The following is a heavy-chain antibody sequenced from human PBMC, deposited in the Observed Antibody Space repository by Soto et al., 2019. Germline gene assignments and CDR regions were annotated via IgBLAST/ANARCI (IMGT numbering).Heavy chain of an antibody. CDR2: IIPIFGTA. CDR1: GGTFSSYA. D-gene: IGHD2-15*01. J-gene: IGHJ3*02. V-gene: IGHV1-69*13. CDR3: ARVGYCSGGSCSYAFDI. Sequence: GASVKVSCKASGGTFSSYAISWVRQAPGQGLEWMGGIIPIFGTAKYAQKFQGRVTITADESTSTAYMELSSLRSEDTAVYYCARVGYCSGGSCSYAFDIWGQGTMVTVSS.